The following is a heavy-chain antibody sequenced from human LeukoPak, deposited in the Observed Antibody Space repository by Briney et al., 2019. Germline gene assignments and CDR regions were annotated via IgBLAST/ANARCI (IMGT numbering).Heavy chain of an antibody. Sequence: SVKVSCKASGGTFISYAISWVRQAPGQGLEWMGGIIPIFGTANYVQKFQGRVTITADESTSTAYMELSSLRSEDTAVYYCARDSEDFNGFDPWGQGTLVTVSS. D-gene: IGHD2/OR15-2a*01. J-gene: IGHJ5*02. CDR1: GGTFISYA. CDR3: ARDSEDFNGFDP. V-gene: IGHV1-69*01. CDR2: IIPIFGTA.